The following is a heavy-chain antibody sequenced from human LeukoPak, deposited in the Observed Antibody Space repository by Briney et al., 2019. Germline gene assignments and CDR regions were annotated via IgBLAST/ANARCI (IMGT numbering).Heavy chain of an antibody. D-gene: IGHD6-13*01. CDR2: IYYSGST. CDR1: GGSISSYY. J-gene: IGHJ4*02. CDR3: AGGVAADGFDY. Sequence: SETLSLTCTVSGGSISSYYWSWIRQPPGKGLEWIGYIYYSGSTNYNPSLKSRVTISVDTSKNQFSLKLSSVTAADTAVYYCAGGVAADGFDYWGQGTLVTVSS. V-gene: IGHV4-59*01.